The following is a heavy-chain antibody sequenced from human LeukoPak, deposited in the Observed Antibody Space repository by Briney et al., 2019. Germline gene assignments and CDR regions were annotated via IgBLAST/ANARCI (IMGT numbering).Heavy chain of an antibody. CDR3: ARDRSNSDY. D-gene: IGHD5-24*01. V-gene: IGHV1-18*04. CDR1: GYTFTGYY. J-gene: IGHJ4*02. Sequence: ASVKVSCKASGYTFTGYYMHWVRQAPGQGLEWMGWIRTFNGNTNYAQKFQGRVAMTTDASTSTVYMELRSLRSDDTALYYCARDRSNSDYWGQGTLVTVSS. CDR2: IRTFNGNT.